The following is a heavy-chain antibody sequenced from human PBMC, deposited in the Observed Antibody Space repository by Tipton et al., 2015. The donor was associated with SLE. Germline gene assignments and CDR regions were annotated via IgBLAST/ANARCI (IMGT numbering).Heavy chain of an antibody. Sequence: GSLRLSCAASGFTFSTYAMTWVRQAPGKGLEWVSSISGTGDNTYYADSVKGRFTISRDNSKNTLYLQMNSLRADDTTMYYCAKDGDMVTAYFDSWGQGTLVTVSS. V-gene: IGHV3-23*01. CDR2: ISGTGDNT. CDR1: GFTFSTYA. J-gene: IGHJ4*02. D-gene: IGHD2-21*02. CDR3: AKDGDMVTAYFDS.